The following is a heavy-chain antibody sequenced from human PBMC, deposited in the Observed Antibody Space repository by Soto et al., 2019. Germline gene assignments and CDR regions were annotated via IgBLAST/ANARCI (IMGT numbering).Heavy chain of an antibody. V-gene: IGHV4-31*03. CDR3: AGGGGYSYGSDY. CDR1: GGSISSGGYY. CDR2: IYYSGST. D-gene: IGHD5-18*01. J-gene: IGHJ4*02. Sequence: ASETLSLTCTVSGGSISSGGYYWSWIRQHPGKGLEWIGYIYYSGSTYYNPSLKSRVTISVDTSKNQFSLKLSSVTAADTAVYYCAGGGGYSYGSDYWGQGTLVTVSS.